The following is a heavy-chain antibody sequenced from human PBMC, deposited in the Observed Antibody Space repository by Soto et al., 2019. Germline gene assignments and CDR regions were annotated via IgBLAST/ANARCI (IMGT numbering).Heavy chain of an antibody. V-gene: IGHV3-30*18. D-gene: IGHD2-2*01. CDR2: ISYDGSNE. CDR1: GFTFTSYG. J-gene: IGHJ4*02. CDR3: AKHGIAVVPGAGSGSGWYVDY. Sequence: QVQLVESGGGVVQPGRSLRLSCAASGFTFTSYGIHWVRQAPGKGLEWVAFISYDGSNEFYADSVKGRFTISRDNSKNTLYLQMSSLRAEDTAVYYCAKHGIAVVPGAGSGSGWYVDYWGQGTLVTVSS.